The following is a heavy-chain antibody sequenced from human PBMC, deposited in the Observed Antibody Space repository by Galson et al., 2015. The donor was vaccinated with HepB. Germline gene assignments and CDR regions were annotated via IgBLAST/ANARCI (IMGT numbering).Heavy chain of an antibody. V-gene: IGHV1-2*02. D-gene: IGHD3-3*01. CDR2: INPNSGGA. Sequence: SVKVSCKASGYTFTGYYMHWVRQAPGQGLEWMGWINPNSGGANYAQKFQGRVTMTRDTSISTAYMELSRLRSDDTAVYYCAREEYYDFWSGSGGDPLRTRYNWFDPWGQGTLVTVSS. J-gene: IGHJ5*02. CDR1: GYTFTGYY. CDR3: AREEYYDFWSGSGGDPLRTRYNWFDP.